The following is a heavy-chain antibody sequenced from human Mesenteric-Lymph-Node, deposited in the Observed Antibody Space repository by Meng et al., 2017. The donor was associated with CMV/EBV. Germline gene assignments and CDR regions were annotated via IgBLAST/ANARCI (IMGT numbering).Heavy chain of an antibody. Sequence: CTVSGGPINNVPYYWAWIRQFPGKGLEWIGYISDSGSTYYSPSLRSRVTISADTSKNQFSLNLSSVTAADTAVYYCARETLPHFFDYWGQGTLVTVSS. CDR2: ISDSGST. J-gene: IGHJ4*02. V-gene: IGHV4-31*03. CDR1: GGPINNVPYY. CDR3: ARETLPHFFDY.